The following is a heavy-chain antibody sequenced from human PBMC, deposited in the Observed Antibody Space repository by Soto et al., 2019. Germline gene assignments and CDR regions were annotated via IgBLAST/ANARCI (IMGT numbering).Heavy chain of an antibody. CDR2: IYYSGST. CDR1: GGSISSYY. J-gene: IGHJ6*03. Sequence: PSETLSLTCTVSGGSISSYYWSWIRQPPGKGLEWIGYIYYSGSTNYNPSLKSRVTISVDTSKNQFSLKLSSVTAADTAVYYCARLSITMVRGVIRDYYYYYMDVWGKGTTVTVSS. V-gene: IGHV4-59*08. D-gene: IGHD3-10*01. CDR3: ARLSITMVRGVIRDYYYYYMDV.